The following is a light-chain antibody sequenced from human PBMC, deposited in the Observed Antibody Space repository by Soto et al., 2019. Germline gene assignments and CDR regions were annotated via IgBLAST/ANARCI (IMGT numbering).Light chain of an antibody. CDR2: GAS. J-gene: IGKJ1*01. CDR3: QQYGSSPPWT. CDR1: QSVSSSY. V-gene: IGKV3-20*01. Sequence: EIVLTQSPGTLSLSPGERATLSCRASQSVSSSYLAWYQQKPGQAPRLLIYGASSRATGIPDRFSGSGSGTDFILTISRLEPEDFAVYYCQQYGSSPPWTFGQRTKVEIK.